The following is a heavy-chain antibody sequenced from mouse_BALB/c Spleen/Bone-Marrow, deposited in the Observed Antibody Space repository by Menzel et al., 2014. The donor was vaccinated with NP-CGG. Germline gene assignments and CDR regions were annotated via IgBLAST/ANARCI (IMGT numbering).Heavy chain of an antibody. CDR2: IGSGDSST. J-gene: IGHJ2*01. Sequence: EVNVVESGGGLVKPGGSLKLSCAASGFTFSSYAMSWVRQTPEKRLEWVATIGSGDSSTYYPDSVKGRFTISRDYAKNTLYLQMSSLRSEDTAMYYCARSGSSYYYWGQGTTLTVSS. V-gene: IGHV5-9-1*01. CDR3: ARSGSSYYY. D-gene: IGHD1-1*01. CDR1: GFTFSSYA.